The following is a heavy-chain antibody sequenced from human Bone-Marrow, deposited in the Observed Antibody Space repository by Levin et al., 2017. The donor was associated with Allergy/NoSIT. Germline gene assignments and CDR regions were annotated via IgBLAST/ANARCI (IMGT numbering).Heavy chain of an antibody. CDR2: MNPNSGNT. Sequence: GGSLRLSCKASGYTFSTYDITWVRQATGQGLEWVGWMNPNSGNTGYAQRFQGRVTMTRNTSISTAYMELSSLTSEDTAVYYCARAVRNQLVSDVWGQGTTVSVSS. CDR3: ARAVRNQLVSDV. J-gene: IGHJ6*02. CDR1: GYTFSTYD. D-gene: IGHD2-2*01. V-gene: IGHV1-8*01.